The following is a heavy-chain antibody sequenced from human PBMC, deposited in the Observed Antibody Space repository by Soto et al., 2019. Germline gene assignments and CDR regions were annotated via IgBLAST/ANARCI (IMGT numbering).Heavy chain of an antibody. CDR1: GFTFSSYA. CDR2: ISGSGGST. V-gene: IGHV3-23*01. J-gene: IGHJ4*02. CDR3: AKGIGSCYDYIWGSSQECYFDY. D-gene: IGHD3-16*01. Sequence: GGSLRLSCAASGFTFSSYAMSWVRQAPGKGLEWVSAISGSGGSTYYADSVKGRFTISRDNSKNTLYLQMNSLRAEDTAVYYCAKGIGSCYDYIWGSSQECYFDYWGQGTLVTVSS.